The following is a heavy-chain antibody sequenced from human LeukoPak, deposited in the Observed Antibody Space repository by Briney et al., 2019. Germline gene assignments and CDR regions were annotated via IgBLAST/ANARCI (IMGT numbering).Heavy chain of an antibody. CDR1: GFTFDDYG. D-gene: IGHD3-10*01. Sequence: GGSLRLSCAASGFTFDDYGMSWVRQAPGKGLEWVSGINWNGGSTGYADSVKGRFTISRDNAKNSLYLQMNSLRAEDTALYYCARGGIGLLWFGELLPYFDYWGQGTLVTVSS. V-gene: IGHV3-20*04. J-gene: IGHJ4*02. CDR3: ARGGIGLLWFGELLPYFDY. CDR2: INWNGGST.